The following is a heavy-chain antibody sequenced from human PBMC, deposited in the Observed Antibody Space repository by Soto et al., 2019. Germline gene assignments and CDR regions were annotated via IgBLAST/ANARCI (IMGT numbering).Heavy chain of an antibody. D-gene: IGHD3-3*01. J-gene: IGHJ5*02. CDR2: ISAYNGNT. Sequence: ASVKVSCKASGYTFTSYGISWVRQAPGQGLEWMGWISAYNGNTNYAQKLQGRVTMTTDTSTSTAYMELRSLRSDDTAVYYCARGGDDFWRGYPSEWFDTWGQGTLVTVSS. V-gene: IGHV1-18*01. CDR3: ARGGDDFWRGYPSEWFDT. CDR1: GYTFTSYG.